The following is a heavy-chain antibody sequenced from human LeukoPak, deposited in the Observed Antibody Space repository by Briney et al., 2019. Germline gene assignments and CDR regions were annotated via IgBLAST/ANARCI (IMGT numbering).Heavy chain of an antibody. V-gene: IGHV4-34*01. J-gene: IGHJ4*02. CDR2: INHSGST. D-gene: IGHD2-15*01. Sequence: PSETLSLTCAVYGGSFSGYYWSWIRQPPGKGLEWIGEINHSGSTNYNPSLKRRVTISVDTSKNQFSLKLSSVTAADTAVYYCARVGCSGGSCYWSDYWGQGTLVTVSS. CDR3: ARVGCSGGSCYWSDY. CDR1: GGSFSGYY.